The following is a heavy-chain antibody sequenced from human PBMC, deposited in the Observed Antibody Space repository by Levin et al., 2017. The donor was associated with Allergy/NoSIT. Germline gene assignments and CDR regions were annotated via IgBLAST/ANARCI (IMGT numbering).Heavy chain of an antibody. CDR1: AGSISTSY. J-gene: IGHJ4*02. D-gene: IGHD2-2*01. V-gene: IGHV4-59*01. CDR3: ARVRRYCSSSTCYVNSFDY. Sequence: SQTLSLTCTVSAGSISTSYWSWLRQPPGKGLEWIGYISYSGSTNYNPSLKSRVTISVDTSKNHFSLKLSSVTAADTAVYYCARVRRYCSSSTCYVNSFDYWGQGTLVTVSS. CDR2: ISYSGST.